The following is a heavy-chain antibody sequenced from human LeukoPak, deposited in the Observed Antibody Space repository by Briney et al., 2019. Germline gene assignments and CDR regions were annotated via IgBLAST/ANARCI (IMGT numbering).Heavy chain of an antibody. V-gene: IGHV1-18*01. CDR1: GYTFASYG. Sequence: ASVKVSCKASGYTFASYGITWVRQAPGQGLEWMGWISAYNGNTDYAQKFQGRVTMTTHTSTTTAYMEVTSLISDDTAVYYCARTYSSYSSNSEFDYWCQGTLVTVSS. CDR2: ISAYNGNT. J-gene: IGHJ4*02. CDR3: ARTYSSYSSNSEFDY. D-gene: IGHD6-13*01.